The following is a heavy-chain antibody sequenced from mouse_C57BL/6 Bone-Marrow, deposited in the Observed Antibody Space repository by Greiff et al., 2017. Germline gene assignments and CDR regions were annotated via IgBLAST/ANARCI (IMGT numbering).Heavy chain of an antibody. V-gene: IGHV1-5*01. J-gene: IGHJ2*01. Sequence: VQLQQSGTVLARPGASVKMSCKTSGYTFTSYWMHWVKQRPGQGLEWIGAIYPGNSDTSYNQKFKGKAKLTAVTSASTAYMELSSLTNEDSAVYYCTRSDHYYGSYFDYWGQGTTLTVSS. D-gene: IGHD1-1*01. CDR2: IYPGNSDT. CDR1: GYTFTSYW. CDR3: TRSDHYYGSYFDY.